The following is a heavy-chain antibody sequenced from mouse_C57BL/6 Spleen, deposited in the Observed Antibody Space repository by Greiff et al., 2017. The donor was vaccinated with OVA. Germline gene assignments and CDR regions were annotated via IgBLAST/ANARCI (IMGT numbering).Heavy chain of an antibody. Sequence: EVMLVESGGGLVKPGGSLKLSCAASGFTFSDYGMHWVRQAPEKGLEWVAYISSGSSTIYYADTVKGRFTISRDNAKNTLFLQMTSLRSEDTAMYYCARSPGYAMDYWGQGTSVTVSS. CDR3: ARSPGYAMDY. V-gene: IGHV5-17*01. CDR2: ISSGSSTI. J-gene: IGHJ4*01. CDR1: GFTFSDYG.